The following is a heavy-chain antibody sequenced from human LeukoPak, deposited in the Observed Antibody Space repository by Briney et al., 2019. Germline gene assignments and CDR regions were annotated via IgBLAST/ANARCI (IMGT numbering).Heavy chain of an antibody. CDR2: ISGSGGST. Sequence: GGSLRLSCVASGFTFSSYAMSWVRQAPGKGLEWVSAISGSGGSTYYADSVKGRFTISRDNSKNTLYLQMNSLRAEDTAVYYCAKDTYYYDSSGYNTFDYWGQGTLVTVSS. V-gene: IGHV3-23*01. D-gene: IGHD3-22*01. J-gene: IGHJ4*02. CDR3: AKDTYYYDSSGYNTFDY. CDR1: GFTFSSYA.